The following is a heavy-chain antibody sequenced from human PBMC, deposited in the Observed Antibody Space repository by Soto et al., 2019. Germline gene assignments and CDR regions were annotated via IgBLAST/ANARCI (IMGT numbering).Heavy chain of an antibody. CDR2: IIPILGIA. J-gene: IGHJ4*02. V-gene: IGHV1-69*02. Sequence: GASVKVSCKASGGTFSSYTISWVRQAPGQGLEWMGRIIPILGIANYAQKFQGRVTITADKSTSTAYMELSSLRSEDTAVYYCARSPSGVVAATYYFDYWGQGTLVTVSS. CDR1: GGTFSSYT. CDR3: ARSPSGVVAATYYFDY. D-gene: IGHD2-15*01.